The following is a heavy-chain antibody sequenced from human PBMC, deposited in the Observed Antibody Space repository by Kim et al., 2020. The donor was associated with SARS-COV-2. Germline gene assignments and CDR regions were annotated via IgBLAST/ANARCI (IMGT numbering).Heavy chain of an antibody. J-gene: IGHJ1*01. D-gene: IGHD6-13*01. V-gene: IGHV4-39*01. CDR3: ARIRPGSWTDAEYFQH. CDR1: GGSISSSSYY. CDR2: IYYSGST. Sequence: SETLSLTCTVSGGSISSSSYYWGWIRQPPGKGLEWIGSIYYSGSTYYNPSLKSRVTISVDTSKNQFSLKLSSVTAADTAVYYCARIRPGSWTDAEYFQHWGQGTLVTVSS.